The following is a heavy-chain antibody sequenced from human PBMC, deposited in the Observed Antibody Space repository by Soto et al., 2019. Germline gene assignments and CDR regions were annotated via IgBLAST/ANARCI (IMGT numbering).Heavy chain of an antibody. CDR2: IYYSGNT. CDR3: ARERAAAFDY. CDR1: GGSISSYY. Sequence: QVQLQESGPGLVKPSGTLSLTCTVSGGSISSYYWSWIRQPPGKELEWIGHIYYSGNTNYNPSLKSRVTISGDPSKNQLSLRLNSVTAADTAVYYCARERAAAFDYWGQGTLVTVSS. D-gene: IGHD6-25*01. V-gene: IGHV4-59*01. J-gene: IGHJ4*02.